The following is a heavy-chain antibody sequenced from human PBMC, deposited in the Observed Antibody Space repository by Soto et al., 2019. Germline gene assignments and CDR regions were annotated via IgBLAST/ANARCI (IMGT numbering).Heavy chain of an antibody. CDR2: ISTYDDKT. J-gene: IGHJ5*02. CDR1: GYSFRTHG. Sequence: QVQLVQSGAEVKTPGASVKVSCRASGYSFRTHGISWVRQAPGQGLEWMGWISTYDDKTNFPQKFQGRIAMTTDTSTSTAYMELRSLRSDDTAVYFCARDLGNCNSSDCFRNWFDPWGQGTLVTVAS. V-gene: IGHV1-18*01. CDR3: ARDLGNCNSSDCFRNWFDP. D-gene: IGHD2-2*01.